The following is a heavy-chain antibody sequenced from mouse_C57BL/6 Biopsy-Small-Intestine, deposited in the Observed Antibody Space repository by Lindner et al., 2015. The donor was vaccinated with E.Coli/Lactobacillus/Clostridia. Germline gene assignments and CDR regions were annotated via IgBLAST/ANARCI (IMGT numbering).Heavy chain of an antibody. CDR1: GFSITSGYY. Sequence: VQLQESGPGLVKPSQSLSLTCSVTGFSITSGYYWNWIRQFPGNKLEWMGYISYDGSNNYNPSLKSRISITRDTSKNQFFLKLNSVTTEDTATYYCARALRGNYFDYWGQGTTLTVSS. D-gene: IGHD2-12*01. CDR2: ISYDGSN. J-gene: IGHJ2*01. CDR3: ARALRGNYFDY. V-gene: IGHV3-6*01.